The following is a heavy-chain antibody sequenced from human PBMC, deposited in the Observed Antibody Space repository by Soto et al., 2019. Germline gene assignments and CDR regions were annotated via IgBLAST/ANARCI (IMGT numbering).Heavy chain of an antibody. CDR3: ARGSYYYDSSGYYHY. V-gene: IGHV4-30-2*01. CDR2: TYHSGNP. Sequence: SETLSLTCDVSGDTISTCGYTWAWIRQPPGKALEWIGHTYHSGNPYYNPSLKSRVIISVDRSKNQFSLKVRSVTAADTAVYYCARGSYYYDSSGYYHYWGQGTLVTVSS. D-gene: IGHD3-22*01. CDR1: GDTISTCGYT. J-gene: IGHJ4*02.